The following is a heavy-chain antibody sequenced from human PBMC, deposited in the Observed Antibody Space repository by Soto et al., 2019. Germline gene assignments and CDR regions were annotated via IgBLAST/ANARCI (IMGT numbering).Heavy chain of an antibody. J-gene: IGHJ4*02. Sequence: ESGGGFVQPGGSLRLSCAASGFTFTNYALSWVRQAPGKGLEWVSTIGGGSGSTSYADSVKGRFSISRENSKTTLYLQMSSLRAEDTALYYCATRMYSTSWYYFVSWGQGTLVTVSS. V-gene: IGHV3-23*01. CDR2: IGGGSGST. D-gene: IGHD6-13*01. CDR1: GFTFTNYA. CDR3: ATRMYSTSWYYFVS.